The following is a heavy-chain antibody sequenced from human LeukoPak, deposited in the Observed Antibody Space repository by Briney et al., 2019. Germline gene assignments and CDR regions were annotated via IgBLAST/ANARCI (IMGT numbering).Heavy chain of an antibody. CDR1: GYSFTNYW. CDR2: VHPGDFNI. V-gene: IGHV5-51*01. J-gene: IGHJ4*02. CDR3: ARLLRLGESSSPSDF. Sequence: GESLKISCKDSGYSFTNYWIGWVRQMPGKGLEWMGIVHPGDFNIRYNPSFQGQVIISADKSISTAYLQWSSLKASDTAIYYCARLLRLGESSSPSDFWGQGTLVIVSP. D-gene: IGHD3-16*02.